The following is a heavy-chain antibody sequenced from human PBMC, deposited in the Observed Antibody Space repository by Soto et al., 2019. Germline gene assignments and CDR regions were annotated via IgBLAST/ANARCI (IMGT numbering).Heavy chain of an antibody. CDR3: TRSSGSGGVLGGFDY. V-gene: IGHV1-69*01. D-gene: IGHD3-16*02. Sequence: QVQLVQSETEVKKPGSAVKVSCKASGGTFNTYAMNWVRQAPGQGLEWMGGIIPMFDTARYAQKFQGRVTMTVEESTTTGYLELSSLRAYDTAVYYCTRSSGSGGVLGGFDYWGQGPLVTVSS. J-gene: IGHJ4*02. CDR1: GGTFNTYA. CDR2: IIPMFDTA.